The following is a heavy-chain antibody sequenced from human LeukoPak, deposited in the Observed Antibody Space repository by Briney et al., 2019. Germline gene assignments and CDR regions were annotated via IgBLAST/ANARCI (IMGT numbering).Heavy chain of an antibody. V-gene: IGHV3-30*03. CDR3: ASRSDDDYWGTDY. J-gene: IGHJ4*02. Sequence: GGSLRLSCAASGFTFSSYGMHWVRQAPGKGLEWVAVISYDGSNKYYADSVKGRFTISRDNSKNTLYLQMNSLRAEDTAVYYCASRSDDDYWGTDYWGQGTLVTVSS. CDR1: GFTFSSYG. CDR2: ISYDGSNK. D-gene: IGHD4-17*01.